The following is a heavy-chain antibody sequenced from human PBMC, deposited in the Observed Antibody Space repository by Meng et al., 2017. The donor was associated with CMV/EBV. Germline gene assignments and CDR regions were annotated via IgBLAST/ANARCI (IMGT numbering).Heavy chain of an antibody. CDR3: AKGSYHDY. J-gene: IGHJ4*02. CDR2: IKQDGSEK. Sequence: GESLKISCAASGFTFSSYWMSWVRQAPGKGLEWVANIKQDGSEKYYVDSVKGRFTISRDNAKNSLYLQMNSLRAEDTALYYCAKGSYHDYWGQGTLVTVSS. CDR1: GFTFSSYW. V-gene: IGHV3-7*03. D-gene: IGHD1-26*01.